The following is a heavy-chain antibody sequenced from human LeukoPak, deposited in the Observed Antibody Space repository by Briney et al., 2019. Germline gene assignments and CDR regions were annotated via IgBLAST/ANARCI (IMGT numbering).Heavy chain of an antibody. CDR3: ARESNPIYCTNGVCPIDS. D-gene: IGHD2-8*01. CDR1: GGTFISFA. CDR2: IIPILGIP. Sequence: SVKVSCKASGGTFISFAVSWVRQAPGQGLEWIGRIIPILGIPNYAHKFQGSVTLTADESTNTVYMELSSLRSEDTAVYYCARESNPIYCTNGVCPIDSWGQGTLVIVSS. J-gene: IGHJ4*02. V-gene: IGHV1-69*04.